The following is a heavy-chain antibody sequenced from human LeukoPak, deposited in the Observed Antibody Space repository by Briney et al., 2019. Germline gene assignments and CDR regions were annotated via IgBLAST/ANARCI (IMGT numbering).Heavy chain of an antibody. Sequence: PSETLSLTCTVSGGSISSSSYYWGWIRQPPGKGLEWIGSIYYSGSTYYNPSLKSRVTISVDTSKNQFSLKLSSVTAADTAVYYCARGLGDIVVVPAATGPFVGYYYYYMDVWGKGTTVTVSS. CDR2: IYYSGST. V-gene: IGHV4-39*01. J-gene: IGHJ6*03. CDR1: GGSISSSSYY. D-gene: IGHD2-2*01. CDR3: ARGLGDIVVVPAATGPFVGYYYYYMDV.